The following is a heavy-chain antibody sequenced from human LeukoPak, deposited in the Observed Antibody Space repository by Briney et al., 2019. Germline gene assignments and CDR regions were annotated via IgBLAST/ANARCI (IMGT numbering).Heavy chain of an antibody. CDR2: IYYSGST. D-gene: IGHD6-19*01. Sequence: SETLSLTCTFSGHSISSGDYYWSWIRQPPGKGLEWIGYIYYSGSTYYNPSLKSRVTISVDTSKNQFSLKLSSVTAADTAVYYCARVAVAGTEVDYWGQGTLVTVSS. J-gene: IGHJ4*02. CDR3: ARVAVAGTEVDY. V-gene: IGHV4-30-4*01. CDR1: GHSISSGDYY.